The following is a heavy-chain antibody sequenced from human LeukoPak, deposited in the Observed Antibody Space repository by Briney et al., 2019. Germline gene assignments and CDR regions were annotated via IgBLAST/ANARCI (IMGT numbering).Heavy chain of an antibody. CDR2: INLNSGVT. D-gene: IGHD6-13*01. V-gene: IGHV1-2*02. CDR1: GYTFTAYH. CDR3: ARDETAATGIAMDV. J-gene: IGHJ6*02. Sequence: ASVKVSCKASGYTFTAYHFHWVRLAPGQGLEWMGWINLNSGVTRYAQKFQDRVTMTRDTSITTAYMELSRLGSDDTAVYYCARDETAATGIAMDVWGQGTTVTVSS.